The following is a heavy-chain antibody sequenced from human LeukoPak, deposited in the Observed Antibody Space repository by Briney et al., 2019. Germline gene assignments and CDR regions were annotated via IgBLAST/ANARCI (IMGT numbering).Heavy chain of an antibody. V-gene: IGHV3-21*01. D-gene: IGHD3-3*01. J-gene: IGHJ4*02. CDR2: ISSSSCYI. CDR1: GFTFSSYA. CDR3: AKDRDRWSGYRAPGDY. Sequence: PGGSLRLSCAASGFTFSSYAMSWPRQAPGEGLEWVSSISSSSCYIYYADSVKGRFTISRDNSKNTLYLQMNSLRAEDTAVYYCAKDRDRWSGYRAPGDYWGQGALVTVSS.